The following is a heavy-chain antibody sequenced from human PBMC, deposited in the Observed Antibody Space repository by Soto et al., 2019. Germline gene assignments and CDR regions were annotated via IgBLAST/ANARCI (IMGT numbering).Heavy chain of an antibody. D-gene: IGHD5-18*01. CDR3: ARVRYSHPYLGYFDY. J-gene: IGHJ4*02. CDR2: IYFSGGT. V-gene: IGHV4-59*02. Sequence: SETLSLTCTVSGDSVSSSYWSWIRQPPGKGLEWIGYIYFSGGTNYTPDLKSRLTISIDTSKNQFSLRLSSVTAADTAVYYCARVRYSHPYLGYFDYWGQGALVTVSS. CDR1: GDSVSSSY.